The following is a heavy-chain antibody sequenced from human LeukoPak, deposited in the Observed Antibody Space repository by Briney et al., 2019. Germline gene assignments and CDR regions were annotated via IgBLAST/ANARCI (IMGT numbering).Heavy chain of an antibody. V-gene: IGHV4-39*01. J-gene: IGHJ4*02. CDR2: IYYSGST. CDR1: GGSISGSSYY. D-gene: IGHD6-13*01. CDR3: ARHSSRGIDQSYYFDY. Sequence: RPSETLSLTCTVSGGSISGSSYYWGWIRQPPGKGLEWIGSIYYSGSTYYNPSLKSRVTISVDTSKNQFSLKLSSVTAADTAVYYCARHSSRGIDQSYYFDYWGQGTLVTVSS.